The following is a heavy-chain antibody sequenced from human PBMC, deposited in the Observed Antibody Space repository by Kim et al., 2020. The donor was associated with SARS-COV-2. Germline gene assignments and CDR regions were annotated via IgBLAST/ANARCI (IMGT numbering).Heavy chain of an antibody. D-gene: IGHD3-10*01. CDR3: ARGEGSGSYYFL. Sequence: SETLSLTCTVSGGSISSGGYYWSWIRQHPGKGLEWIGYIYYSGSTYYNPSLKSRVTISVDTSKNQFSLKLSSVTAADTAVYYCARGEGSGSYYFLWGQGTLVTVSS. CDR2: IYYSGST. V-gene: IGHV4-31*03. J-gene: IGHJ4*02. CDR1: GGSISSGGYY.